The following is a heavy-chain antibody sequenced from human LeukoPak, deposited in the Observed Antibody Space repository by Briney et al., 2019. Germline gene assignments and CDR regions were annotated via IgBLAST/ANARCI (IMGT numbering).Heavy chain of an antibody. CDR2: IQYSGST. V-gene: IGHV4-59*12. Sequence: ASETLSLTGTGSGVSISSYYWSWLRPRPRQGLEWSGYIQYSGSTNDNPSPKSRVTISVDTSKHQFSLKLSSVTAADTAVYYCARVEYSSSFDYWGQGTLVAVSS. CDR3: ARVEYSSSFDY. CDR1: GVSISSYY. J-gene: IGHJ4*02. D-gene: IGHD6-6*01.